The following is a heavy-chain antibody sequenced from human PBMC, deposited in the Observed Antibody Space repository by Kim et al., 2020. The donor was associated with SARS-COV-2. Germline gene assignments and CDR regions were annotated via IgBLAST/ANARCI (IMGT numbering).Heavy chain of an antibody. CDR1: GGSISSGGYY. D-gene: IGHD3-22*01. J-gene: IGHJ4*02. V-gene: IGHV4-31*03. Sequence: SETLSLTCTVSGGSISSGGYYWSWIRQHPGKGLEWIGYIYYSGSTYYNPSLKSRVTISVDTSKNQFSLKLSSVTAADTAVYYCARRWGPPGIAMIGEPQGYYYFDYWGQGTLVTVSS. CDR3: ARRWGPPGIAMIGEPQGYYYFDY. CDR2: IYYSGST.